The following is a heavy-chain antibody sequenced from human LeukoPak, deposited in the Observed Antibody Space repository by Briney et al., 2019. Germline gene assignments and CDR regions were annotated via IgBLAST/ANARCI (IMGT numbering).Heavy chain of an antibody. Sequence: GASVKVSCKVSGYTLTELSMHWVRQAPGKGLEWMGGFDPEHNETIYTQKFQGRVTMTEDTSTDTAYMELSSLRSEDTAMYYCATPSYDYPGVWFDPWGQGTLVTVSS. CDR3: ATPSYDYPGVWFDP. CDR2: FDPEHNET. D-gene: IGHD4/OR15-4a*01. V-gene: IGHV1-24*01. CDR1: GYTLTELS. J-gene: IGHJ5*02.